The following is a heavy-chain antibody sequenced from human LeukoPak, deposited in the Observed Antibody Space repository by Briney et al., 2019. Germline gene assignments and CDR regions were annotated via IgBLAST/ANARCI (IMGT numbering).Heavy chain of an antibody. CDR2: INPGDGNT. CDR1: GYTFTSYP. CDR3: ARDPYSSGPDAFDI. V-gene: IGHV1-3*01. J-gene: IGHJ3*02. Sequence: ASVKVSCKASGYTFTSYPMHWVRQAPGQRLEWMGWINPGDGNTKYSQKFQGRVTITRDTSTSTVYMELSSLRSEDTAVYYCARDPYSSGPDAFDIWGQGTMVTVSS. D-gene: IGHD6-19*01.